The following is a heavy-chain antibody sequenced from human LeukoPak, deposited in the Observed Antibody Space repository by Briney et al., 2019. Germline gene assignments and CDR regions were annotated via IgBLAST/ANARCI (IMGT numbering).Heavy chain of an antibody. V-gene: IGHV3-21*01. Sequence: SGGSLGLSCAASGFSFSSFSMNWVRQAPGKGLEWVSYISGGSSFTYYVDSVKGRFTTSRDNGKNSLYLQMNSLRAEDTAVYYCARETNYYYYMDVWGKGTTVTVSS. CDR1: GFSFSSFS. CDR3: ARETNYYYYMDV. D-gene: IGHD4-11*01. CDR2: ISGGSSFT. J-gene: IGHJ6*03.